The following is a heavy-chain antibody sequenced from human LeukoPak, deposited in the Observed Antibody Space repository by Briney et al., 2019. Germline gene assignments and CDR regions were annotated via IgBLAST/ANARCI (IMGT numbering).Heavy chain of an antibody. V-gene: IGHV1-46*01. CDR3: ARDSYGYSYGDYYYYYMDV. CDR1: GYTFTSYY. D-gene: IGHD5-18*01. J-gene: IGHJ6*03. CDR2: INPSGGST. Sequence: GASVKVSCKASGYTFTSYYMHWVRQAPGQGLEWMGIINPSGGSTSYAQKFQGRVTMTRDMSTSTVYMELSSLRSEDTAVYYCARDSYGYSYGDYYYYYMDVWGKGTTVTVSS.